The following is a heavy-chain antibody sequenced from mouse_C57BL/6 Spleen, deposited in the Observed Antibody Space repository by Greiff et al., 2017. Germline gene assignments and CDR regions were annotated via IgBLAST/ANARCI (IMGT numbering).Heavy chain of an antibody. CDR2: IYPGDGDT. V-gene: IGHV1-80*01. J-gene: IGHJ3*01. CDR1: GYAFSSYW. Sequence: VQLQESGAELVKPGASVKISCKASGYAFSSYWMNWVKQRPGKGLEWIGQIYPGDGDTNYNGKFKGKATLTADKSSSTAYMQLSSLTSEDSAVYFCARPGYDGYLAYWGQGTLVTVSA. CDR3: ARPGYDGYLAY. D-gene: IGHD2-3*01.